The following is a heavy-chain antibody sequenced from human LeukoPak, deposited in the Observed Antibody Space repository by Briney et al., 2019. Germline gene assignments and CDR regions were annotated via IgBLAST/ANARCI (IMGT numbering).Heavy chain of an antibody. CDR2: IYYSGST. Sequence: SETLSLTCTVSGGSISSSSYYWGWIRQPPGKGLEWIGSIYYSGSTYYNPSLKSRVTISVDTSENQFSLKLSSVTAADTAVYYCALKPAYYDSSGSTDYWGQGTLVTVSS. CDR3: ALKPAYYDSSGSTDY. D-gene: IGHD3-22*01. J-gene: IGHJ4*02. CDR1: GGSISSSSYY. V-gene: IGHV4-39*01.